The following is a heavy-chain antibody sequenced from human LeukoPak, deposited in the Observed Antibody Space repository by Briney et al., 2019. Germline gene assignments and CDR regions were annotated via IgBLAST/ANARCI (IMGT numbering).Heavy chain of an antibody. V-gene: IGHV3-48*03. D-gene: IGHD5-18*01. CDR3: ARDANTAMANFDY. Sequence: PGGSLRLSCAASGFTFSSYAMSWVRQAPGKGLEWVSYISSSGSTIYYADSVKGRFTISRDNAKNSLYLQMNSLRAEDTAVYYCARDANTAMANFDYWGQGTLVTVSS. J-gene: IGHJ4*02. CDR2: ISSSGSTI. CDR1: GFTFSSYA.